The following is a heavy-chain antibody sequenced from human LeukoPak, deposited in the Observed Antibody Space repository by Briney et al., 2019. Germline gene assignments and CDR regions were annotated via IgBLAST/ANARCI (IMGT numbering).Heavy chain of an antibody. V-gene: IGHV3-21*01. Sequence: GGSLRLSCAASGFTFSSYSMNWVRQAPGKGLGWVSSISSSSSYIYYADSVKGRFTISRDNAKNSLYLQMNSLRAEDTAVYYCARDQTNVYYDFWSGTNIVDYWGQGTLVTVSS. D-gene: IGHD3-3*01. CDR2: ISSSSSYI. CDR1: GFTFSSYS. CDR3: ARDQTNVYYDFWSGTNIVDY. J-gene: IGHJ4*02.